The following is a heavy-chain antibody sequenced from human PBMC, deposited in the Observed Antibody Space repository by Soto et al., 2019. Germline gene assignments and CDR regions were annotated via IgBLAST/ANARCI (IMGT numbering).Heavy chain of an antibody. CDR1: GYTFTGYY. CDR2: INPNSGGT. CDR3: ARTLYGDNVDY. D-gene: IGHD4-17*01. Sequence: ASVKVSCKASGYTFTGYYMHWVRQAPGQGLEWMGWINPNSGGTNYAQKFQGWVTMTRNTSISTAYMELSRLRSEDTAAYYCARTLYGDNVDYWSKGTLVTVSS. J-gene: IGHJ4*02. V-gene: IGHV1-2*04.